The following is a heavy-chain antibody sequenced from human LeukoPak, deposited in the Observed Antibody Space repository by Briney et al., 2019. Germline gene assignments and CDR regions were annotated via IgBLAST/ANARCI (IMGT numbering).Heavy chain of an antibody. V-gene: IGHV1-69*04. J-gene: IGHJ4*02. CDR1: GGTFSSYA. CDR3: ARDSGMATIYFDY. CDR2: IIPILGIA. D-gene: IGHD5-24*01. Sequence: ASVKVSCKASGGTFSSYAISWVRQAPGQGPEWMGRIIPILGIANYAQKFQGRVTITADKSTSTAYMELSSLRSEDTAVYYCARDSGMATIYFDYWGQGTLVTVSS.